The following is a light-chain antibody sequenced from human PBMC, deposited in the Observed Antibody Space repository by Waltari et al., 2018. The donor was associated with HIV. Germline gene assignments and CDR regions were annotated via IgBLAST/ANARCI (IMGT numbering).Light chain of an antibody. J-gene: IGKJ4*01. V-gene: IGKV1-39*01. CDR1: QSITYF. CDR3: RQASGTSLS. CDR2: GAS. Sequence: DIQMTQSPSPLSASVGDTVVISCRASQSITYFLNWYQLKPGKAPALLISGASSLHSGVPSRFVGSGSGTDFTLTIKDLQPRDFATYYCRQASGTSLSFGGGTRV.